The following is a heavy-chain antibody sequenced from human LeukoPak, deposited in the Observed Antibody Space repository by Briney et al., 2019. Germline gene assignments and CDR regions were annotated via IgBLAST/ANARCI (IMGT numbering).Heavy chain of an antibody. Sequence: GASLQISCKGSGYSFSTYWIAWVRPLPGKGLEWMGFIYPGDSDTTYSPSFQGQVTISADKSISTAYLQWSSLKASDTAIYYCAVPLHSSGWYYFDYWGQGTLVTVSS. V-gene: IGHV5-51*01. CDR2: IYPGDSDT. CDR3: AVPLHSSGWYYFDY. D-gene: IGHD6-19*01. CDR1: GYSFSTYW. J-gene: IGHJ4*02.